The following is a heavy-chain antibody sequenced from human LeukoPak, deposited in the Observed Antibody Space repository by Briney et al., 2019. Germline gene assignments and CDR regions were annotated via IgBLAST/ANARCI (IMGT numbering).Heavy chain of an antibody. CDR2: IYYSGST. V-gene: IGHV4-59*08. Sequence: SETLALTCTVSGGSISSYYWSWIRQPPGKGLEWIGYIYYSGSTNYNPSLKSRVTISVDTSKNQFSLKLSSVTAADTAVYYCATTPSLLWFGGLYYFDYWGQGTLVTVSS. CDR3: ATTPSLLWFGGLYYFDY. D-gene: IGHD3-10*01. CDR1: GGSISSYY. J-gene: IGHJ4*02.